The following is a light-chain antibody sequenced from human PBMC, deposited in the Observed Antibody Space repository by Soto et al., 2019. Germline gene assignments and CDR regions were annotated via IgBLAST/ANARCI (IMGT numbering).Light chain of an antibody. CDR1: HSVAYA. CDR3: QQRSNYPMT. Sequence: ENVLTQSPGTLSLFPGERATLSCMASHSVAYALAWCQQKPGQAPRLLISDASSRATGVPDRFSGSGSGTDFTLTISSLEPDDFAVYYCQQRSNYPMTFGQGTRVEIK. V-gene: IGKV3-11*01. J-gene: IGKJ5*01. CDR2: DAS.